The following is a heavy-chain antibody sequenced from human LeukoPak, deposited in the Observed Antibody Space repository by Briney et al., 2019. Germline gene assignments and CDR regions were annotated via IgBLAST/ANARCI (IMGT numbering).Heavy chain of an antibody. CDR3: ARGNNYDYVWGSYRYTGQFDY. J-gene: IGHJ4*02. D-gene: IGHD3-16*02. V-gene: IGHV3-23*01. CDR2: ISGSGGST. Sequence: GGSLRLSCAASGFTFSSYAMSWVRQAPGKGLEWVSAISGSGGSTYYADSVKGRFTISRDNSKNTLYLQMNSLRAEDTAVYYCARGNNYDYVWGSYRYTGQFDYWGQGTLVTVSS. CDR1: GFTFSSYA.